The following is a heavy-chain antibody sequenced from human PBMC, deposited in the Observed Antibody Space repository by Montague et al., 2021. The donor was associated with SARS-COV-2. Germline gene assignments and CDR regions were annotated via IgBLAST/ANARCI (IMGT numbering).Heavy chain of an antibody. D-gene: IGHD3-3*01. CDR2: INHSGST. V-gene: IGHV4-34*01. CDR3: ARGRTDLGAYYDFWSGYYWRGQNWFDP. J-gene: IGHJ5*02. CDR1: GGSFSGYY. Sequence: SETLSLTCAVSGGSFSGYYWSWIRQPPGKGLEWIGEINHSGSTNYNPSLKSRVTISVDTSKNQFSLKLSSVTAADTAVYYCARGRTDLGAYYDFWSGYYWRGQNWFDPWGQGTLVTVSS.